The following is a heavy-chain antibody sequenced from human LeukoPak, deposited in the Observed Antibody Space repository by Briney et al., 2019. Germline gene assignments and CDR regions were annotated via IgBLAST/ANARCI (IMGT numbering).Heavy chain of an antibody. V-gene: IGHV4-30-4*01. J-gene: IGHJ5*02. CDR1: GGSISSDDSY. CDR2: IYYSGST. CDR3: ARVQGASSSGWYSWFDP. Sequence: PSETLSPTCTVSGGSISSDDSYWSWIRQPPGKGLEWIWYIYYSGSTNYNPSLKSRVTISIDTSKNQFSLKLSSVTAADTAIYYCARVQGASSSGWYSWFDPWGQGTLVTVSS. D-gene: IGHD6-19*01.